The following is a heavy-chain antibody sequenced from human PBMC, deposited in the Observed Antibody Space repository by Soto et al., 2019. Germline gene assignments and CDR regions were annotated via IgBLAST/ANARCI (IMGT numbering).Heavy chain of an antibody. Sequence: GGSLRLSCAASGFTFSSYAMHGVRQAPGKGLEWVAVISYDGSNKYYADSVKGRFTISRDNSKNTLYLQMNSLRAEDTAVYYCARAIFGVVFDYWGQGTLVTVSS. CDR1: GFTFSSYA. CDR2: ISYDGSNK. V-gene: IGHV3-30-3*01. CDR3: ARAIFGVVFDY. J-gene: IGHJ4*02. D-gene: IGHD3-3*01.